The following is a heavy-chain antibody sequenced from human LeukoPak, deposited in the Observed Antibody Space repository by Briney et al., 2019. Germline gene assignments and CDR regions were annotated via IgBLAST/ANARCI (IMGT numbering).Heavy chain of an antibody. CDR1: GFSLSTSGVG. D-gene: IGHD3-10*01. J-gene: IGHJ4*02. CDR3: ARLYYYGSGSYSYFDY. V-gene: IGHV2-5*02. CDR2: IYWDHDK. Sequence: SGPTLVKPTQTLTLTCTFSGFSLSTSGVGVGWIRQPPGTALEWLALIYWDHDKRYSPSLKTRLTITKDTSQNQVVLTMTNMDPVDTATYYCARLYYYGSGSYSYFDYWGQGTLVTVSS.